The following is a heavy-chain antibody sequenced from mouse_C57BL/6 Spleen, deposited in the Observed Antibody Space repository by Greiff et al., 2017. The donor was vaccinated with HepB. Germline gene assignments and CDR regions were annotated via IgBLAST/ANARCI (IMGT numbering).Heavy chain of an antibody. CDR2: IDPENGDT. V-gene: IGHV14-4*01. Sequence: EVQLQQSGAELVRPGASVKLSCTASGFNIKDDYMHWVKQRPEQGLEWIGWIDPENGDTEYASKFQGKATITADTSSNTAYLQLSSLTSEDTAVYYCTTGPRRGFAYWGQGTLVTVSA. J-gene: IGHJ3*01. CDR1: GFNIKDDY. CDR3: TTGPRRGFAY.